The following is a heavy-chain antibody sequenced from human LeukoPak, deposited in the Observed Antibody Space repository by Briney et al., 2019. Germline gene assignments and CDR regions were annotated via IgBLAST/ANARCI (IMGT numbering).Heavy chain of an antibody. J-gene: IGHJ4*02. Sequence: GGSLRLSCAASEVTFSSYSMNWVRQAPGKGLEWVSSISGSSSYKYYADSVKGRSTISRDNAKNSLYLQMNSLRAEDTAVYYCARDRAGGAFDYWGQGTLVTVSS. CDR2: ISGSSSYK. D-gene: IGHD1-26*01. CDR3: ARDRAGGAFDY. V-gene: IGHV3-21*01. CDR1: EVTFSSYS.